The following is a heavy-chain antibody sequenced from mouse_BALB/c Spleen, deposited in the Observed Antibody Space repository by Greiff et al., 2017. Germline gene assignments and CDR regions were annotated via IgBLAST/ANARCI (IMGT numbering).Heavy chain of an antibody. J-gene: IGHJ2*01. Sequence: EVQLVESGGGLVQPGGSLKLSCAASGFTFSSYGMSWVRQTPDKRLELVATINSNGGSTYYPDSVKGRFTISRDNAKNTLYLQMSSLKSEDTAMYYCARAPYYYGSRGYYFDSWGKGTTRTVSS. CDR2: INSNGGST. D-gene: IGHD1-1*01. CDR1: GFTFSSYG. V-gene: IGHV5-6-3*01. CDR3: ARAPYYYGSRGYYFDS.